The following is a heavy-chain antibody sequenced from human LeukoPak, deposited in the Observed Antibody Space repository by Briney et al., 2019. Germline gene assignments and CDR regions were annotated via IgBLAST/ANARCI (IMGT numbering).Heavy chain of an antibody. Sequence: PGGSLRLSCAASGFTFSSYAMHWVRQAPGKGLEWVAVISYDGSNKYYADSVKGRSTISRDNSKNTLYLQMNSLRAEDTAVYYCARDPGDCSSTSCYVGYFDYWGQGTLVTVSS. V-gene: IGHV3-30*04. CDR2: ISYDGSNK. D-gene: IGHD2-2*01. CDR3: ARDPGDCSSTSCYVGYFDY. CDR1: GFTFSSYA. J-gene: IGHJ4*02.